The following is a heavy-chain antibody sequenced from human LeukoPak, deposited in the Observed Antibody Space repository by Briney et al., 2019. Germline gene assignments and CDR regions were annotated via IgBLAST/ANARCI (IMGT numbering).Heavy chain of an antibody. V-gene: IGHV4-34*01. J-gene: IGHJ3*02. CDR1: GGSFSGYY. D-gene: IGHD5-24*01. Sequence: SETLSLTCAVYGGSFSGYYWSWIRQPPGKGLEWIGEINHSGSTNYNPSLKSRVTISVDTSKNQFSLKLSSVTAADTAVYYCARRRKSQRWLRSGPLDAFDIWGQGTMVTVSS. CDR2: INHSGST. CDR3: ARRRKSQRWLRSGPLDAFDI.